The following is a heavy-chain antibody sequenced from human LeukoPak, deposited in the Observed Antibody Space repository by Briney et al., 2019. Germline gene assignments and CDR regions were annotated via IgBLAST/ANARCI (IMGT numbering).Heavy chain of an antibody. CDR3: ARAPPITRGPFDP. CDR1: GYTFTGYY. Sequence: ASVKVSCTASGYTFTGYYMHWVRQAPGQGLEWMGWINPNSGGTIYAQKFQGRVTMTRDTSICTVYMELSRLRSDDTAVYYCARAPPITRGPFDPWGQGTLVTVSS. D-gene: IGHD3-10*01. CDR2: INPNSGGT. J-gene: IGHJ5*02. V-gene: IGHV1-2*02.